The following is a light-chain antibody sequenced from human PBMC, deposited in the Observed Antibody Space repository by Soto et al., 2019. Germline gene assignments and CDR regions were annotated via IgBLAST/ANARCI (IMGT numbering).Light chain of an antibody. V-gene: IGKV3-20*01. CDR1: QSVSSRS. J-gene: IGKJ5*01. CDR2: GAS. Sequence: ELVSTQSPGTLSPSPGERATLSCRASQSVSSRSLAWYQQKPGQAPRLLIYGASSRATGIPDRFSGSGSGTDFTLTISRLEPEDFAVYYCQQYNSPPYTFGQGTRLEIK. CDR3: QQYNSPPYT.